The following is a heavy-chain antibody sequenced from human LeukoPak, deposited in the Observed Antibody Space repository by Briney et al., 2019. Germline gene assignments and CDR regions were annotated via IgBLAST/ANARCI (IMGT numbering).Heavy chain of an antibody. V-gene: IGHV4-39*01. D-gene: IGHD2/OR15-2a*01. J-gene: IGHJ4*02. Sequence: SETLSLTCTVSGASITSSAYHWGWIRQPPGKGLEWIGSINYSGSTYYNPSLKSRVTISVDTSKNQFSLKLSSVTAADTAVYYCARQYFLVLSLYYFDYWGQGSLVTVSS. CDR2: INYSGST. CDR1: GASITSSAYH. CDR3: ARQYFLVLSLYYFDY.